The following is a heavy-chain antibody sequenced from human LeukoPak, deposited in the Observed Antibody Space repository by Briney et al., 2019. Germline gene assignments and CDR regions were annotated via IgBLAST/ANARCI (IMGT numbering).Heavy chain of an antibody. CDR1: GLTFSNAW. D-gene: IGHD1-26*01. CDR3: ITDPGEWEPI. J-gene: IGHJ3*02. Sequence: GGSLRLSCAASGLTFSNAWMSWVRQAPGKGLEWVGRIKSKTDGGTTDYGAPAKGRFIISRDDSKNTLYLQMNGLKIEDTAVYYCITDPGEWEPIWGQGTMVTVSS. V-gene: IGHV3-15*01. CDR2: IKSKTDGGTT.